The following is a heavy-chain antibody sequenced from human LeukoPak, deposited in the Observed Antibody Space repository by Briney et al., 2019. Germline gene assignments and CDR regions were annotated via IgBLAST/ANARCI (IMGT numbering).Heavy chain of an antibody. Sequence: GGSLRLSCAASGFTFSSYSMNWVRQAPGKGLEWVSSISSSSSYIYYADSVKGRFTISRDNAKNTLYLQMNSLRAEDTAVYYCARAIDYYESGTYYNDPDYWGQGTPVTVSS. CDR1: GFTFSSYS. CDR3: ARAIDYYESGTYYNDPDY. J-gene: IGHJ4*02. CDR2: ISSSSSYI. D-gene: IGHD3-10*01. V-gene: IGHV3-21*01.